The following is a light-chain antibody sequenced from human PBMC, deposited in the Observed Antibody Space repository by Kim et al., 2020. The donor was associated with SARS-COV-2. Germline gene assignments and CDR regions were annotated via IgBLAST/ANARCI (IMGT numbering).Light chain of an antibody. J-gene: IGLJ3*02. Sequence: QRFTISCSRSSSNIGSNTVTWYQQLPGTAPKLLIYSNNQRPSGVPDRFSGSKSGTSASLAISGLQSEDEADYYCAAWDDSLNGWVFGGGTKLTVL. CDR3: AAWDDSLNGWV. V-gene: IGLV1-44*01. CDR1: SSNIGSNT. CDR2: SNN.